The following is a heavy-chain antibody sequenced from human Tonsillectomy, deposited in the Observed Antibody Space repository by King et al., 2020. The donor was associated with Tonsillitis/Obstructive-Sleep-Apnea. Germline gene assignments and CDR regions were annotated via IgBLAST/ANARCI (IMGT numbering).Heavy chain of an antibody. CDR2: IKSKTDGGTT. CDR3: ATGDFWSTYVYYYYGIDV. Sequence: VQLVESGGDLVKPGGSLRLSCAASGFSFSNAWMNWVRQAPGKGLEWVGRIKSKTDGGTTDYAAPVKGRFTISRDDSENTLYLQMNSLKTEDTAVYYCATGDFWSTYVYYYYGIDVWGQGTTVTVSS. CDR1: GFSFSNAW. D-gene: IGHD3-3*01. J-gene: IGHJ6*02. V-gene: IGHV3-15*07.